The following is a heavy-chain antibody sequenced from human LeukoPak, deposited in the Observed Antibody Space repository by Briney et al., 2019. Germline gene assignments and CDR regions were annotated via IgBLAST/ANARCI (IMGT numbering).Heavy chain of an antibody. CDR1: GFTFSSYA. Sequence: GGSLRLSCAASGFTFSSYAMSWVRQAPGKGLEWVSAISGSGGSTYYADSVKGRFTISGDNSKNTLYLQMNSLRAEDTAVYYCVKSSLERRGVDYWGQGTLVTVSS. D-gene: IGHD1-1*01. V-gene: IGHV3-23*01. CDR3: VKSSLERRGVDY. CDR2: ISGSGGST. J-gene: IGHJ4*02.